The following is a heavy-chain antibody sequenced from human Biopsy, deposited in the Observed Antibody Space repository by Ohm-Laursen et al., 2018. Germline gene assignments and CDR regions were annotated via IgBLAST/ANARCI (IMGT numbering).Heavy chain of an antibody. V-gene: IGHV3-33*01. J-gene: IGHJ6*02. D-gene: IGHD6-25*01. Sequence: SLRLSCAASGFAFSYYGLHWVRQAPGKGLQWVAVMWSDGINKNYADSVKGRFTVSRDNSNNVLYLQMSSLRDEDSAAYYCARDGAAGYGLDVWGQGTTVTVSS. CDR3: ARDGAAGYGLDV. CDR2: MWSDGINK. CDR1: GFAFSYYG.